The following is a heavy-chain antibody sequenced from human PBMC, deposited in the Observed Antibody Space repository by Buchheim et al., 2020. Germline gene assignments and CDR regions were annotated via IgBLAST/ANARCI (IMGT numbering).Heavy chain of an antibody. Sequence: EVQLVESGGGLVQPGGSLRISCAASGFTFSSYDMNWVRQAPGKGLEWVSYISSTGITIHYADSVKGRFTISRDNARNSLYLQMNSLRAEDTAVYYCSVLSYYYYDMDVWGKGTT. CDR1: GFTFSSYD. CDR2: ISSTGITI. V-gene: IGHV3-48*03. D-gene: IGHD4/OR15-4a*01. CDR3: SVLSYYYYDMDV. J-gene: IGHJ6*03.